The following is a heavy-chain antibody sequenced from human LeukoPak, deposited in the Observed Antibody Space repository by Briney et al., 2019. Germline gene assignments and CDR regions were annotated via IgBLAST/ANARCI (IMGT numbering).Heavy chain of an antibody. CDR2: ISYDGSNK. CDR3: AKDNAPFGYGEDYFDY. V-gene: IGHV3-30*18. J-gene: IGHJ4*02. D-gene: IGHD4-17*01. CDR1: GFTFSSYG. Sequence: GGSLRLSCAAPGFTFSSYGMHWVRQAPGKGLEWVAVISYDGSNKYYADSVKGRFTISRDNSKNTLYLQMNSLRAEDTAVYYCAKDNAPFGYGEDYFDYWGRGTLVTVSS.